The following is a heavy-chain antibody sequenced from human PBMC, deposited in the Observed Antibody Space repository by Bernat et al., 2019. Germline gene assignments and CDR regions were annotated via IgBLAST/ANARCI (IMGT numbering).Heavy chain of an antibody. D-gene: IGHD2-15*01. V-gene: IGHV3-66*01. J-gene: IGHJ4*02. CDR1: GFTVSSNY. CDR3: AREGGCSGVNCYRTVGY. CDR2: IYSGGST. Sequence: EVQLVESGGGLVQPGGSLRLSCAASGFTVSSNYMSWVRQAPGKGLEWVSVIYSGGSTYYADSVKGRFTISRDNSKNTLYLHMNSLRAEDAAVYYCAREGGCSGVNCYRTVGYWGQGTLVTVSS.